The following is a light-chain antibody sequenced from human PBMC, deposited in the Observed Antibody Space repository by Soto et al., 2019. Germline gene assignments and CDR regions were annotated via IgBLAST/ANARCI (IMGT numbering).Light chain of an antibody. Sequence: SALTQPASGYGSPGRSSGITKPGTYSDVGAYTYVSWYQHHPGKAPKLMVSGVSNRPSGVSDRFSGSKSGNTASLTISGLQAEDEADYYCSSYTTSSTYVFGTGTKVTVL. CDR1: YSDVGAYTY. CDR3: SSYTTSSTYV. CDR2: GVS. V-gene: IGLV2-14*03. J-gene: IGLJ1*01.